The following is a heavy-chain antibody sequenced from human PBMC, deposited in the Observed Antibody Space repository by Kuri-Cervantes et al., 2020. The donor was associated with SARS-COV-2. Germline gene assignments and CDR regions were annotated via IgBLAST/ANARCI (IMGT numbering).Heavy chain of an antibody. J-gene: IGHJ5*02. V-gene: IGHV4-61*01. Sequence: GSLRLSCTVSGGSVSSGSYYWSWIRQPPGKGLEWIGYIYYSGSTNYNPSLKSRVTISVDTSKNQFSLKLSSVTAADTAVYYCARPGYCSSTSCYNNWFDPWGQGTLVTVSS. CDR2: IYYSGST. D-gene: IGHD2-2*02. CDR1: GGSVSSGSYY. CDR3: ARPGYCSSTSCYNNWFDP.